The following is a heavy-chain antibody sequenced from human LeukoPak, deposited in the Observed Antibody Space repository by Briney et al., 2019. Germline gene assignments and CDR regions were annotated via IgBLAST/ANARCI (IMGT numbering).Heavy chain of an antibody. V-gene: IGHV4-34*01. CDR1: GGSFSGYY. CDR3: ARDGYSSGWSWSDY. J-gene: IGHJ4*02. CDR2: INHSGST. D-gene: IGHD6-19*01. Sequence: SETLSLTCAVYGGSFSGYYWSWIRQPPGKGLEWIGEINHSGSTNYNPSLKSRVIISVDTSKNQFSLKLSSVTAADTAVYYCARDGYSSGWSWSDYWGQGTLVTVSS.